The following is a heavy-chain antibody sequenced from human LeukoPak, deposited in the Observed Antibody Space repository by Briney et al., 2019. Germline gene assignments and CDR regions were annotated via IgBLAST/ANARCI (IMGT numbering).Heavy chain of an antibody. CDR3: TKREGPMSGSYDYFDP. CDR2: IHSNGYT. D-gene: IGHD1-26*01. CDR1: GGSISGYY. V-gene: IGHV4-4*09. Sequence: SETLSLTCTVSGGSISGYYWSWIRQPPGQGLEWIAYIHSNGYTNYNPSLKSRVTISVDTSNNQFPLKVTSVTAADTAMYYCTKREGPMSGSYDYFDPWGQGTLVTVS. J-gene: IGHJ5*02.